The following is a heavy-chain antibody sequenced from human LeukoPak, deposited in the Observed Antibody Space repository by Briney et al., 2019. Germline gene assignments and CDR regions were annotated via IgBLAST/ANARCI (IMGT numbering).Heavy chain of an antibody. D-gene: IGHD1-1*01. CDR3: ARGPIATRRFDS. J-gene: IGHJ4*02. Sequence: ASVKVSCKATGGTLKNYGVIWVRQAHGQGFEWMGEIIPIFRSTNYAQKFQGRVTITTDESTTTASMELSGLKSEDTAVYYCARGPIATRRFDSWGQGTLVTVSS. CDR2: IIPIFRST. V-gene: IGHV1-69*05. CDR1: GGTLKNYG.